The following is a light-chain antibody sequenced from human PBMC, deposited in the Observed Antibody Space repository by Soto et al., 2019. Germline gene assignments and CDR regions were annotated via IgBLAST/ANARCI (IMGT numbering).Light chain of an antibody. CDR2: EVS. V-gene: IGLV2-14*01. J-gene: IGLJ1*01. CDR3: SSYTSSSTYV. CDR1: TSDFGGYNY. Sequence: QSVLTQPAPVSGSPGQSSTISCTGTTSDFGGYNYVSWYQQHPGKAPKLMIYEVSNRPSGVSNCFSGSKSGNTASLTISGLQAEDEADYYCSSYTSSSTYVFGTGTKVTVL.